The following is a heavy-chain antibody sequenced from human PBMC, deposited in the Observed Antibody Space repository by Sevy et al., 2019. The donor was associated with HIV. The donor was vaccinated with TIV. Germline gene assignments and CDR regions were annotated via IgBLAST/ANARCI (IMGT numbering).Heavy chain of an antibody. J-gene: IGHJ4*02. Sequence: GASVKVSCKAAGYNFTSYYIHWVRQAPGQGLEWMGIITPSGDTTTYSQKFQGRVTMTSDTSTSTVYMELSSLRYDDTAVYYCTRVRSFGFEYWGQGTLVTVSS. CDR3: TRVRSFGFEY. CDR2: ITPSGDTT. D-gene: IGHD3-16*01. CDR1: GYNFTSYY. V-gene: IGHV1-46*01.